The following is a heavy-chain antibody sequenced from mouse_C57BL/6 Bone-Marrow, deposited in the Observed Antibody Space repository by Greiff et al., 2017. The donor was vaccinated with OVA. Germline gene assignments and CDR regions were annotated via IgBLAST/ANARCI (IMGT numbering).Heavy chain of an antibody. J-gene: IGHJ1*03. V-gene: IGHV1-64*01. CDR3: ATLYYYGTFYWYFDV. CDR2: INPNSGST. D-gene: IGHD1-1*01. Sequence: QVQLQQPGAELVKPGASVKLSCKASGYTFTSYWMHWVKQRPGQGLEWIGMINPNSGSTNYNEKFKSKATLTVDKSSSTAYMQLSSLTSEDSAVYYCATLYYYGTFYWYFDVWGTGTTVTVSS. CDR1: GYTFTSYW.